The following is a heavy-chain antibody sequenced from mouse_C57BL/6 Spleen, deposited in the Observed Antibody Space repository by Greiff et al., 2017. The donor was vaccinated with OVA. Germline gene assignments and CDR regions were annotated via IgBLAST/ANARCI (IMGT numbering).Heavy chain of an antibody. CDR1: GYTFTDYY. V-gene: IGHV1-76*01. J-gene: IGHJ4*01. CDR3: ARDYYGSSYGYYAMDY. CDR2: IYPGSGNT. Sequence: VKLQESGAELVRPGASVKLSCKASGYTFTDYYINWVKQRPGQGLEWIARIYPGSGNTYYNEKFKGKATLTAEKSSSTAYMQLSSLTSEDSAVYFCARDYYGSSYGYYAMDYWGQGTSVTVSS. D-gene: IGHD1-1*01.